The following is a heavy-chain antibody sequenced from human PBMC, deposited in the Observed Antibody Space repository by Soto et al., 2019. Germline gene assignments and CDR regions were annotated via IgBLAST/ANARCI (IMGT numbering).Heavy chain of an antibody. V-gene: IGHV1-2*02. Sequence: ASVKVSCKASGYTFTGYYMHWVRQAPGQGLEWMGWINPNSGGTNYAQKFQGRVTMTRDTSISTAYMELGRLRSDDTAVYYCARGGSSSPHDAFDIWGQGTMVTVSS. CDR3: ARGGSSSPHDAFDI. D-gene: IGHD6-6*01. CDR1: GYTFTGYY. CDR2: INPNSGGT. J-gene: IGHJ3*02.